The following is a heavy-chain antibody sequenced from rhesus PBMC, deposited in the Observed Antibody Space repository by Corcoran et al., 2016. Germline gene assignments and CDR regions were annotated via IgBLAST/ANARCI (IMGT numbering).Heavy chain of an antibody. J-gene: IGHJ4*01. Sequence: QVTLKESGPALVKPTQTLTLTCTFSGFSISTTGTGVGLIRQPPGKALEWLASLYWNDSKYYSTSLKSRLTISKDTSKNQVVLTMTNMDPVDTATYYCARAIYSPHYFDYWGQGVLVTVSS. CDR2: LYWNDSK. D-gene: IGHD2-2*01. CDR3: ARAIYSPHYFDY. V-gene: IGHV2-95*01. CDR1: GFSISTTGTG.